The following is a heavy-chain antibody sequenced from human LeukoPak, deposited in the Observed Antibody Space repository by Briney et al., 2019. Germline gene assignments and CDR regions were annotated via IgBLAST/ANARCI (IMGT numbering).Heavy chain of an antibody. D-gene: IGHD4-17*01. CDR1: GFNFNNYG. CDR3: AKDASDFGDSYFDH. J-gene: IGHJ4*02. Sequence: PGGSLRLSCEASGFNFNNYGMHWVRQAPGKGLEWVAALWFDGSHECYADSVKGRFTISRDNFKNTLFMEMNALTAGDTAIYYCAKDASDFGDSYFDHWGQGTPVTVSS. CDR2: LWFDGSHE. V-gene: IGHV3-33*06.